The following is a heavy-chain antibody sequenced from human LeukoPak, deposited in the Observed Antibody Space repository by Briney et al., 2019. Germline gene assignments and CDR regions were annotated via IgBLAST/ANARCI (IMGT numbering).Heavy chain of an antibody. CDR2: IYYSGST. Sequence: SETLSLTCTVSGGSISSGDYYWSWIRQPPGKGLEWIGYIYYSGSTYYNPSLKSRVTISVDTSKNQFSLKLSSVTAADTAVYYCASPYNYGFVGAFDIWGQGTMVTVSS. CDR1: GGSISSGDYY. V-gene: IGHV4-30-4*08. D-gene: IGHD5-18*01. J-gene: IGHJ3*02. CDR3: ASPYNYGFVGAFDI.